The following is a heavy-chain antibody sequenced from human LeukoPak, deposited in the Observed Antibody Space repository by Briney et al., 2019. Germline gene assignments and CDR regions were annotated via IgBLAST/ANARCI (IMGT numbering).Heavy chain of an antibody. V-gene: IGHV4-39*01. CDR1: GGSISSSSYY. J-gene: IGHJ3*02. CDR2: IYYSGST. D-gene: IGHD6-13*01. CDR3: ATPYSSSWYSAFDI. Sequence: SETLSLTCTVSGGSISSSSYYWGWIRQPPGKGLEWIGSIYYSGSTYYNPSLKSRVTISVDTSKNQFSLKLSSVTAADTAVYYCATPYSSSWYSAFDIWGQGTMVTVSS.